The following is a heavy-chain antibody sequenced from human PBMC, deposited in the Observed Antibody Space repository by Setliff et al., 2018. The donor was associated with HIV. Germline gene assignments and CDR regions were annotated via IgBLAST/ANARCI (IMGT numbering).Heavy chain of an antibody. V-gene: IGHV3-23*01. Sequence: GGSLRLSCAASGFILSNYAVSWVRQAPGKGLEWVSRIYDSGDIWYADSVRGRFTISRDNTKNSLYLQMNNLRAEDTAVYYCAKGRYSSGANYYYYYMDVWGKGTTVTVSS. CDR3: AKGRYSSGANYYYYYMDV. CDR1: GFILSNYA. D-gene: IGHD6-19*01. CDR2: IYDSGDI. J-gene: IGHJ6*03.